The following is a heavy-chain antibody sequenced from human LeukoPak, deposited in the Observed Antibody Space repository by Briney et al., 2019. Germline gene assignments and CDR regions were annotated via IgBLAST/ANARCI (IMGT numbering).Heavy chain of an antibody. V-gene: IGHV3-53*01. Sequence: GGSLRLSCAVSGFSVNDNYMSWVRQAPGKGLQWVSVMFPDGRTYYADSVKGRFTISRDLARNTLLLQMHCLRADDTAVHYCARTNPVYGDYDYWGQGTLVTVSS. CDR3: ARTNPVYGDYDY. D-gene: IGHD4-17*01. J-gene: IGHJ4*02. CDR2: MFPDGRT. CDR1: GFSVNDNY.